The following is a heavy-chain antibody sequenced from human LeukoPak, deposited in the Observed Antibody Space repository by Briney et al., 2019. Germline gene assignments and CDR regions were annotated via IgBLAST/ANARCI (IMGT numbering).Heavy chain of an antibody. D-gene: IGHD4/OR15-4a*01. V-gene: IGHV4-34*01. CDR2: INHSGST. J-gene: IGHJ4*02. Sequence: SETLSLTCAVYGGSFSGYYWSWIRQPPGKGLEWIGEINHSGSTNYNPSLKSRVTISVDTSKNQFSLKLSSVTAADTAVYYCARAPRANDYWGQGTLVTVPS. CDR3: ARAPRANDY. CDR1: GGSFSGYY.